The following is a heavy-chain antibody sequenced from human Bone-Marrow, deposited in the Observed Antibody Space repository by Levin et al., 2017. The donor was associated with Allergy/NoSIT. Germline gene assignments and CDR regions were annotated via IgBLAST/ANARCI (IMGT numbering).Heavy chain of an antibody. J-gene: IGHJ6*03. V-gene: IGHV3-74*01. CDR1: GFMFSIYF. CDR2: INSDGRYT. CDR3: ARGNHYYNYMDV. Sequence: GSLRLSCEASGFMFSIYFYHWVRRAPGKGLVWVSRINSDGRYTLYADSVKGRFTISRDNAKNTLYLQMNSLRVEDTAVYFCARGNHYYNYMDVWGKGTTVTVSS.